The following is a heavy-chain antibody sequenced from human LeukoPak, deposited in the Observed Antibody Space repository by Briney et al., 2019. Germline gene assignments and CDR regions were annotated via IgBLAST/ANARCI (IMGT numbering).Heavy chain of an antibody. Sequence: SETLSLTCTVSGDSVTNDFFWGWVRQPPGKELEWIDSFCLGRDTYYRPSLKSRVTISVDTSKNQFSLNLNSVTAADTAVYYCARWASISRQPGGFFDHWGQGTLVTVSS. CDR1: GDSVTNDFF. J-gene: IGHJ4*02. V-gene: IGHV4-38-2*02. CDR3: ARWASISRQPGGFFDH. CDR2: FCLGRDT. D-gene: IGHD3-16*01.